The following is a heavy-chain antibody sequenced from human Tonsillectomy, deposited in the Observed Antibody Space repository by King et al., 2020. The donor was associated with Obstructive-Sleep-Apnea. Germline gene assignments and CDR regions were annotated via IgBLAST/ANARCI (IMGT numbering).Heavy chain of an antibody. Sequence: VQLVESGGGLVQPGGSLRLSCAASGFTFSSYAMSWVRQAPGKGLEWVSGISGSGGGTYYPDSVKGRFTISRDNSKNTLYLQMNSLRAEDTAVYYCAKDWAVAGTRYFDYWGQGTLVTVSS. CDR2: ISGSGGGT. CDR3: AKDWAVAGTRYFDY. J-gene: IGHJ4*02. CDR1: GFTFSSYA. V-gene: IGHV3-23*04. D-gene: IGHD6-19*01.